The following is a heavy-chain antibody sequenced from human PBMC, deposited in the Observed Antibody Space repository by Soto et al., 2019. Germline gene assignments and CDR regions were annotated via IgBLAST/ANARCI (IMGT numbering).Heavy chain of an antibody. CDR3: GAGKSYFDY. V-gene: IGHV3-33*01. D-gene: IGHD6-13*01. J-gene: IGHJ4*02. CDR1: GFTFSNYG. Sequence: GGSLRLSCGASGFTFSNYGMHWVRQAPGKGLEWVAAIWYDGSNKYYADSVKGRFSISRDNSNNTLYLQMDSLRAEDTAVYYCGAGKSYFDYWGQGTLVTVSS. CDR2: IWYDGSNK.